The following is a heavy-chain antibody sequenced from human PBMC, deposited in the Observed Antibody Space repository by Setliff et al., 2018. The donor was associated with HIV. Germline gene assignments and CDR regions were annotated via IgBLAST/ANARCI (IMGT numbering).Heavy chain of an antibody. Sequence: GASVQVSCKASGFTFTTYAVHWVRQAPGQRPEWMGWINAANGKTRYPQRFEARVTITMDTGASTAYMELNSLRSEDSAVYYCARGVIRGVISQGGLDYWGPGTLVTVSS. D-gene: IGHD3-10*01. V-gene: IGHV1-3*01. J-gene: IGHJ4*02. CDR2: INAANGKT. CDR1: GFTFTTYA. CDR3: ARGVIRGVISQGGLDY.